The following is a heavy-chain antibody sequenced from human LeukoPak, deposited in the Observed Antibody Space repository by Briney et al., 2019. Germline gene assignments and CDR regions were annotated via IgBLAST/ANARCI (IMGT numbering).Heavy chain of an antibody. Sequence: GGSRRLSCAASGFTFSMYEMHWVRQPTGKGLEWVSVIGVTGDTYYSASVKGRFLISRESAKNSVDLQMNSLSPGDTAVYYCARLSITMRHWDVWGQGTSVTVSS. CDR3: ARLSITMRHWDV. CDR2: IGVTGDT. CDR1: GFTFSMYE. D-gene: IGHD3-22*01. J-gene: IGHJ6*02. V-gene: IGHV3-13*01.